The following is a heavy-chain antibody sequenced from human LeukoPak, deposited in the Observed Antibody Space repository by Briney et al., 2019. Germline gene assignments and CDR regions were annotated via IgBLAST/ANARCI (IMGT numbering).Heavy chain of an antibody. V-gene: IGHV3-30*04. Sequence: GGSLRLSCAASGFTFSSYAMHWVRQAPGKGLEWVAVISYDGSNKYYADSVKGRFTISRDNSKNTLYLQMNSLRAEDTAVYYCMTSPEGIDSWGPGTLVTVSS. CDR2: ISYDGSNK. CDR3: MTSPEGIDS. J-gene: IGHJ4*02. CDR1: GFTFSSYA.